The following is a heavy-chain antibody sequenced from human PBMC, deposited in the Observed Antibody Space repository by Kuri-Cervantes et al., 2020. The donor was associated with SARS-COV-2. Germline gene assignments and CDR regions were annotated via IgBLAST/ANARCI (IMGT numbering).Heavy chain of an antibody. Sequence: GGSLRLSCAASGFTFSDYYMSWIRQAPGKGLEWVANIKQDGSEKYYVDSVKGRFTISRDNAKNSLYLQMNSLRAEDTAVYYCAREFVSSGYYYAGVAFDIWGQGTMVTVSS. CDR3: AREFVSSGYYYAGVAFDI. V-gene: IGHV3-7*01. CDR2: IKQDGSEK. CDR1: GFTFSDYY. J-gene: IGHJ3*02. D-gene: IGHD3-22*01.